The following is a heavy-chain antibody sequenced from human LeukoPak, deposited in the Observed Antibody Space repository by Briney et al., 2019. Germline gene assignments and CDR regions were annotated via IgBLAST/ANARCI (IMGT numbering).Heavy chain of an antibody. D-gene: IGHD3-22*01. CDR2: ISSSSYI. Sequence: GGSLRLSCAASGFTFSSYSMNWVRQAPGKGLEWVSSISSSSYIYYADSEKGRFTISRDNAKNSLYLQMNSLRAEDTAVYYCARDRDRSGYPYYYYGMDVWGQGTTVTVSS. CDR3: ARDRDRSGYPYYYYGMDV. J-gene: IGHJ6*02. V-gene: IGHV3-21*01. CDR1: GFTFSSYS.